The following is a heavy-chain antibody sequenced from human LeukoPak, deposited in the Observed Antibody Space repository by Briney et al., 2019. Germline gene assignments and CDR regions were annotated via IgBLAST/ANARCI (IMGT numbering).Heavy chain of an antibody. V-gene: IGHV3-48*04. J-gene: IGHJ3*01. CDR3: ARDWAVPAAINAFDF. D-gene: IGHD2-2*02. Sequence: GGSLRLSCAASGFTFSKYTMNWVRQASGKGLEWVSYISSSSSTIYYADSVKGRFTISRDNANNSLHLQMNSLRAEDTAVYYCARDWAVPAAINAFDFWGQGTMVTVSS. CDR1: GFTFSKYT. CDR2: ISSSSSTI.